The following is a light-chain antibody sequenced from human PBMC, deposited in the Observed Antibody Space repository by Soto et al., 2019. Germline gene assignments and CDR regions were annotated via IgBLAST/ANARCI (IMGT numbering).Light chain of an antibody. CDR1: QDNSKN. Sequence: QMTQSPSSLSASVGDRVTITCQTSQDNSKNINWYQQKPGKAPKLLIYDASSLQTGVPSRFSGSGSATHFTFTISSLQPEDVATYYCQQYDNLLPITFGQGTRLEIK. CDR2: DAS. J-gene: IGKJ5*01. CDR3: QQYDNLLPIT. V-gene: IGKV1-33*01.